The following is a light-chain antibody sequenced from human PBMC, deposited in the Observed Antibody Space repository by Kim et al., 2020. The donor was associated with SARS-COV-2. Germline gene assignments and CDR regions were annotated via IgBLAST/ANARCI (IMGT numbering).Light chain of an antibody. CDR2: DVS. Sequence: QSALTQPASVSGSPGQSITISCTGTSSDVGYYNSVSWYQQHPGKAPKLIMYDVSERASGVSNRFSGSQSGNTASLTISGLRAEDEADYYCQAWDSSTHNYVFGGGTKVTVL. CDR1: SSDVGYYNS. J-gene: IGLJ1*01. V-gene: IGLV2-14*03. CDR3: QAWDSSTHNYV.